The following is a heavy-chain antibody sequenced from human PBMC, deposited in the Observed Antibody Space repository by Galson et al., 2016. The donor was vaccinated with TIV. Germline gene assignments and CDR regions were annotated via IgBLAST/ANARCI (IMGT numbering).Heavy chain of an antibody. CDR3: AVWSNIYFFAL. CDR2: IDPTSGGT. CDR1: GYTFVTYY. V-gene: IGHV1-46*01. J-gene: IGHJ4*02. D-gene: IGHD2-2*02. Sequence: CKASGYTFVTYYMHWVRQAPGQGLEWVGVIDPTSGGTTYAQRFQGRVTMTRDTSTSTAYMDLSNLRSDDTAVFYCAVWSNIYFFALWGQGTLITVSS.